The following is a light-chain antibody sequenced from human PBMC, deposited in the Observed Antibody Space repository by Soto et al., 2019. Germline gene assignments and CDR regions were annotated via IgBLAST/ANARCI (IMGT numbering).Light chain of an antibody. V-gene: IGLV3-1*01. J-gene: IGLJ1*01. CDR2: EDS. CDR3: QAWDSSTNYV. Sequence: SYELTQSPSVSVSPGQTASITCSGDKLGDKYACWYQQKPGQSPVLVIYEDSKRPSGIPERFSGSNSGNTATLTISGTQAMDEADYYCQAWDSSTNYVFGTGTSSPS. CDR1: KLGDKY.